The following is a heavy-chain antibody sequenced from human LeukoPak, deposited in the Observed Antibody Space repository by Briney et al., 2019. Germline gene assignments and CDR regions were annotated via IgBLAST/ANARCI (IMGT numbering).Heavy chain of an antibody. D-gene: IGHD6-6*01. CDR3: AKGRPEYSSSSLDY. V-gene: IGHV3-33*06. Sequence: GRSLRLSCAASGFTFSSYGMHWVRQAPGKGLEWVAVIWYDGSNKYYADSVKGRFTISRDNSKNTLYLQMNSLRAEDTAVYCCAKGRPEYSSSSLDYWGQGTLVTVSS. CDR2: IWYDGSNK. CDR1: GFTFSSYG. J-gene: IGHJ4*02.